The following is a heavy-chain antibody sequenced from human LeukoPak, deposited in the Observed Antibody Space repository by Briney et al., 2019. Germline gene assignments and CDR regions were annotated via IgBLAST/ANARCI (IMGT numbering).Heavy chain of an antibody. CDR2: IYNSENT. CDR1: GGSVSSYY. Sequence: SETLSLTCTVSGGSVSSYYWSWIRQPPGKGLEWIGYIYNSENTKYNSSHESRVTISVDTSKNQFFLKLSSVTAADTAVYYCARFHSGPSGWYVLWYFDLWGRGTLVTVSS. J-gene: IGHJ2*01. D-gene: IGHD6-19*01. V-gene: IGHV4-4*09. CDR3: ARFHSGPSGWYVLWYFDL.